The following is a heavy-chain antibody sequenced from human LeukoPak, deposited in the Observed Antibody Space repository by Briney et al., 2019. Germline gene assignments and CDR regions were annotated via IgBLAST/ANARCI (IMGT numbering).Heavy chain of an antibody. D-gene: IGHD2-21*01. J-gene: IGHJ4*02. V-gene: IGHV4-38-2*01. CDR2: IYYSGST. CDR1: GYSISSGYY. Sequence: PSETLSLTCAVSGYSISSGYYWGWIRQPPGKGLEWIGSIYYSGSTYYNPSLKSRVTISVDTSKNQFSLKLSSVTAADTAVYYCARTNCGGDCYSFDYWGQGTLVTVSS. CDR3: ARTNCGGDCYSFDY.